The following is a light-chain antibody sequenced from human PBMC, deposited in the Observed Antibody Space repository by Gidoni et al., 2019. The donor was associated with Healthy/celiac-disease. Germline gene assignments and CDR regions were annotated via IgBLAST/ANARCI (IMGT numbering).Light chain of an antibody. CDR2: DAS. J-gene: IGKJ3*01. CDR1: QDISNY. CDR3: QQYDNLPS. V-gene: IGKV1-33*01. Sequence: DIQMTQSPSSLSASVGDRVTITCQASQDISNYLNWYQQKPGKAPKLLIYDASKLETGVPSRFSGSGSGTDFTFTISSLQPEDIATYYCQQYDNLPSFGPXTKVDIK.